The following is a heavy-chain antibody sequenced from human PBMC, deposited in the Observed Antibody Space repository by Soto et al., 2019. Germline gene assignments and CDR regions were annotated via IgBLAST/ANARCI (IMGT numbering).Heavy chain of an antibody. CDR3: AKAHYYGSGSYYNEPYYYGMDV. Sequence: PGGSLRRSCAASGFTFSSYAMSWVRQAPGKGLEWVSAISGSGGSTYYADSVKGRFTISRDNSKNTLYLQMNSLRAEDTAVYYCAKAHYYGSGSYYNEPYYYGMDVWGQGTTVTVSS. CDR1: GFTFSSYA. CDR2: ISGSGGST. J-gene: IGHJ6*02. D-gene: IGHD3-10*01. V-gene: IGHV3-23*01.